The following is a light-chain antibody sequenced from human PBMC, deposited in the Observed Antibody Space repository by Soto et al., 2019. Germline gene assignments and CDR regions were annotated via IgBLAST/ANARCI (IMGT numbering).Light chain of an antibody. CDR2: DVS. CDR1: QTINNW. J-gene: IGKJ1*01. CDR3: QQYNTFWT. V-gene: IGKV1-5*01. Sequence: DIQMTQSPSTLSASVGDRVTITCRASQTINNWLAWYQQKPGKAPKLLIYDVSTLGSGVPSRFSAGGSGTDFTLTISGLQPDDSATYYCQQYNTFWTFGQGTKVEIK.